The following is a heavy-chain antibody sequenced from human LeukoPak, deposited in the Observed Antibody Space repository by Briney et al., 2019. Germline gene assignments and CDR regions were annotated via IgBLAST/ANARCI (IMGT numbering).Heavy chain of an antibody. Sequence: SETLSLTCTVSGGSISGYYWSWIHQPPGKGLEWIGEINHSGNTDYNPSLKSRVTILVDMSKNQFSLKLSSVTAADTAVYYCARVLLWFGELYGVGFDPWGQGTLVTVSS. CDR3: ARVLLWFGELYGVGFDP. D-gene: IGHD3-10*01. CDR1: GGSISGYY. V-gene: IGHV4-34*01. CDR2: INHSGNT. J-gene: IGHJ5*02.